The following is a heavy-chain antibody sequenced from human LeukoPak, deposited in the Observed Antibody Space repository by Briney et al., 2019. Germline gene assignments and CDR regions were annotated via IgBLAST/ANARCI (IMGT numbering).Heavy chain of an antibody. J-gene: IGHJ4*02. Sequence: SETLSLTCTVSGGSISSYYWSWIRQPPGKGLEWIGYIYYSGSTNYNPSLKSRVTISVDTSKNQFSLKLSSVTAADTAVYYCARVGYYDSSGYGVRGYFDYWGQGTLVTVSS. CDR3: ARVGYYDSSGYGVRGYFDY. D-gene: IGHD3-22*01. V-gene: IGHV4-59*01. CDR2: IYYSGST. CDR1: GGSISSYY.